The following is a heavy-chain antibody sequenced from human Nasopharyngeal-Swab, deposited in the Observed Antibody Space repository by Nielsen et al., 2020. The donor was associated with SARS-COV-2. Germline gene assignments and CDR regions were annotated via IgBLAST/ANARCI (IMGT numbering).Heavy chain of an antibody. CDR2: VVYSGRT. CDR1: GGSVSSDIYS. D-gene: IGHD1-1*01. Sequence: SETQSLTCTVSGGSVSSDIYSWSWIRQPPGKGLEWIGYVVYSGRTNYNPSLKSRVTISVDTSKDQFSLKLNSVTAADTAMYFCARTTTTTPFDSWGQGTLVAVSS. V-gene: IGHV4-61*01. CDR3: ARTTTTTPFDS. J-gene: IGHJ4*02.